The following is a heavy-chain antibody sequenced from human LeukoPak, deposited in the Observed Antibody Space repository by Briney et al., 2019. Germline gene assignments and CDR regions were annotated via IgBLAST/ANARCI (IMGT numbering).Heavy chain of an antibody. V-gene: IGHV3-11*01. Sequence: GGSLRLSCAASAFTFTDYYMTWIRQAPGKGPEWVSYISSSGNTIYYADSVKGRFTISRDNAKNSLYLQMNSLRAEDTAVYYCARITADGYGMDVWGQGTTVTVSS. CDR3: ARITADGYGMDV. J-gene: IGHJ6*02. D-gene: IGHD6-13*01. CDR1: AFTFTDYY. CDR2: ISSSGNTI.